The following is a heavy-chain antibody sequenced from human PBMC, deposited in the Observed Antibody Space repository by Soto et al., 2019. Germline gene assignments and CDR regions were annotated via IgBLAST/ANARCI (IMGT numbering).Heavy chain of an antibody. CDR2: ISTSGGST. CDR3: TRDGEPL. Sequence: GGSLRLSCAAAGFTFSTYTLNWVRQAPGKGLEWVSSISTSGGSTYYEDSLRGRFTISRDNARASLYLQMDSLRVEYTAMYYCTRDGEPLWGQGTMVTVSS. J-gene: IGHJ3*01. CDR1: GFTFSTYT. D-gene: IGHD3-3*01. V-gene: IGHV3-21*01.